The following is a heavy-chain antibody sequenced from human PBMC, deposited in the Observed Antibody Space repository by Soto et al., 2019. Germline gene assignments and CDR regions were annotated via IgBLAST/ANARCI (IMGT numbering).Heavy chain of an antibody. D-gene: IGHD1-7*01. CDR1: GLTFSNYA. CDR3: AGWNYDY. CDR2: MSGSSSTT. Sequence: EVRLLESGGGLVKPGGSLRLSCATSGLTFSNYAMSWVRQAPGGGLEWVSSMSGSSSTTYYADSVRGRFTISRDRSKNTLYLQMDSLRPEDTAQYYCAGWNYDYWGQGTQVTVSS. V-gene: IGHV3-23*01. J-gene: IGHJ4*02.